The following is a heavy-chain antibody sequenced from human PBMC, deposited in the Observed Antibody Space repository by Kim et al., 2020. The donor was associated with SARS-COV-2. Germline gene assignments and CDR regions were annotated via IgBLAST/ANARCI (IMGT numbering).Heavy chain of an antibody. Sequence: GGSLRLSCAASGFTFSDYYMSWIRQAPGKGLEWVSYISSSGSTIYYADSVKGRFTISRDNAKNSLYLQMNSLRAEDTAVYYCASPSPTMVRGVIIPATDYMEVRGKGTTVTVSS. CDR1: GFTFSDYY. V-gene: IGHV3-11*01. CDR2: ISSSGSTI. D-gene: IGHD3-10*01. J-gene: IGHJ6*03. CDR3: ASPSPTMVRGVIIPATDYMEV.